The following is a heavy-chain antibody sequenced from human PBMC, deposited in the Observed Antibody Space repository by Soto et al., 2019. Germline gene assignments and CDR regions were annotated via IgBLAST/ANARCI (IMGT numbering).Heavy chain of an antibody. CDR2: VYYSGGT. D-gene: IGHD3-16*01. CDR3: AGGDDRFKSGY. J-gene: IGHJ4*02. Sequence: QVRLQESGPGLVKPSEALSLTCTVSGASVSNADHYWSWIRQPPGKGLEWIAYVYYSGGTSYNPSLKSRVTISMDTSKNQFALKLNPVTAADAAVYYCAGGDDRFKSGYWGQGVRVTVSS. CDR1: GASVSNADHY. V-gene: IGHV4-61*08.